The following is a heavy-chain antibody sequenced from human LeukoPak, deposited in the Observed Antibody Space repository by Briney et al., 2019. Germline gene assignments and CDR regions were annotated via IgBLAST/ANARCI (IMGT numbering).Heavy chain of an antibody. Sequence: QTGASLRLSCAASGFTFSNYAMSWVRQAPGKGLEWVSAVSGRDDSTYYADSVKGRFTIPRDTSMNALYLQMNSLRAEDTAVYYCAKWGDYDILTGYYDSDYWGQGTLVTVSS. CDR3: AKWGDYDILTGYYDSDY. CDR2: VSGRDDST. J-gene: IGHJ4*02. CDR1: GFTFSNYA. V-gene: IGHV3-23*01. D-gene: IGHD3-9*01.